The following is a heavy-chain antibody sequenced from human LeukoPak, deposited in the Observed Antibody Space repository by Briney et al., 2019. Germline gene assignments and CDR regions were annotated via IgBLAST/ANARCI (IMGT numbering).Heavy chain of an antibody. CDR3: ARERYYDYFDY. J-gene: IGHJ4*02. CDR1: GFTFSSYW. D-gene: IGHD3-10*01. V-gene: IGHV3-7*01. CDR2: IKGDGSEK. Sequence: PGGSLRLSCAASGFTFSSYWMSRVRQAPGKGLEWVANIKGDGSEKYYVDSVKGRFTISRDNAENSLYLQMNSLRAEDTAVYYCARERYYDYFDYWGQGTLVTVSS.